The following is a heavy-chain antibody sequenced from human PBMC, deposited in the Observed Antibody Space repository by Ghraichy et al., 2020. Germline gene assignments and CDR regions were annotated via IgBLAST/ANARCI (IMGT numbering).Heavy chain of an antibody. CDR2: ISGSGGST. Sequence: GGSLRLSCAASGFTFSSYAMSWVRQAPGKGLEWVSAISGSGGSTYYADSVKGRFTISRDNSKNTLYLQMNSLRAEDTAVYYCAKDDHYDSSGYNYFDYWGQGTLVTVSS. CDR3: AKDDHYDSSGYNYFDY. D-gene: IGHD3-22*01. CDR1: GFTFSSYA. J-gene: IGHJ4*02. V-gene: IGHV3-23*01.